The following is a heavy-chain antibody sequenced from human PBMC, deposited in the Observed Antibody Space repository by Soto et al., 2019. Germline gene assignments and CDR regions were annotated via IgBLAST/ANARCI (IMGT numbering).Heavy chain of an antibody. V-gene: IGHV3-7*01. Sequence: GGSLRLSCAASGFTFSDFWMSWVRQAPGKGLEWVATIKPDGSEHYYVDSVKGRFTIFRDNAKNSLYLKLNSLRAVDTSIYYCARESRSAFDYCVQGTLVTVSS. D-gene: IGHD6-19*01. CDR3: ARESRSAFDY. CDR2: IKPDGSEH. J-gene: IGHJ4*02. CDR1: GFTFSDFW.